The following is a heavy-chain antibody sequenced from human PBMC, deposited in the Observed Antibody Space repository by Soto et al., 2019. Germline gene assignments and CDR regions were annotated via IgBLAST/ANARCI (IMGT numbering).Heavy chain of an antibody. V-gene: IGHV5-51*01. CDR3: ERLGSSWYAYYYMDV. D-gene: IGHD6-13*01. CDR1: VYSFTSYW. Sequence: GESLKVSCRSSVYSFTSYWMCWVRQMPGKGLEWMGIIYPGDSDTRYSPSFQGQVTISADKSISTAYLQWSSLKASDTAMYYCERLGSSWYAYYYMDVWGKGTTVTVSS. J-gene: IGHJ6*03. CDR2: IYPGDSDT.